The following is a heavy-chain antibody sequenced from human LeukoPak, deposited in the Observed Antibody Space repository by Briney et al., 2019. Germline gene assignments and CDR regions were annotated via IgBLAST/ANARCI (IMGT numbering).Heavy chain of an antibody. Sequence: PGGTLRLSCAASGFTFSSHGMHWVRQAPGKGLEWVAVIAYDGSSEYYADSEKGRFTISRDNSKKTLSLKMNSLRAEDTAVYYCAKDRDIAVAGTDDAFYIWGQGTMVTVSS. V-gene: IGHV3-30*18. CDR2: IAYDGSSE. CDR1: GFTFSSHG. J-gene: IGHJ3*02. D-gene: IGHD6-13*01. CDR3: AKDRDIAVAGTDDAFYI.